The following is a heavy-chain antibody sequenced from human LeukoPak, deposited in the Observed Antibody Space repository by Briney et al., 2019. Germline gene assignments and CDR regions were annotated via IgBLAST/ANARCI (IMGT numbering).Heavy chain of an antibody. D-gene: IGHD3-10*01. J-gene: IGHJ4*02. CDR3: ARAIVRGVAFDY. CDR1: GYTFTGYIFTNYA. V-gene: IGHV1-3*01. CDR2: INAGNGDT. Sequence: ASVKVSCKASGYTFTGYIFTNYAMHWVRQAPGQRLEWMGWINAGNGDTKYSQKFQGRVTFTRDTSASTAYMELSSLRSEDTAVYYCARAIVRGVAFDYWGQGTLVTVSS.